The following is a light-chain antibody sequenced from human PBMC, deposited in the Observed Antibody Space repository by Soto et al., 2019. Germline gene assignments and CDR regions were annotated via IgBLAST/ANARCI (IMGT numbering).Light chain of an antibody. J-gene: IGLJ2*01. CDR2: EVS. CDR3: SSYTSSSTLV. Sequence: QSALTQPASVSGSPGQSITISCTGSSSDVGGYNYVSWYQQDPGKAPKLMIYEVSNRPSGISNRFSGSKSGNTASLTLSGLQAEDEADYYCSSYTSSSTLVFGGGTKLTVL. V-gene: IGLV2-14*01. CDR1: SSDVGGYNY.